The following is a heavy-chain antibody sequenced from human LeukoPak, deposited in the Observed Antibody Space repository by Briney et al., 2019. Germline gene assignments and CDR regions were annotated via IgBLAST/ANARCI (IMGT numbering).Heavy chain of an antibody. CDR2: IYSDNT. CDR1: GFTVSTNS. D-gene: IGHD4/OR15-4a*01. Sequence: GGSLRLSCTVSGFTVSTNSMSWVRQAPGKGLEWVSFIYSDNTHYSDSVKGRFTISRDNSKNTLYLQMNSLRAEDTAVYYYARRAGAYSHPYDYWGQGTLVTVSS. CDR3: ARRAGAYSHPYDY. V-gene: IGHV3-53*01. J-gene: IGHJ4*02.